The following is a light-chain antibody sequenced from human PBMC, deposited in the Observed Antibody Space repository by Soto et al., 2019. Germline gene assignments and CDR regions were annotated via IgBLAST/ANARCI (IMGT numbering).Light chain of an antibody. CDR1: SSDVGGYNF. CDR3: SSYTSSSTVI. Sequence: QSALTQPASVSGSPGQSITISCTGTSSDVGGYNFVSWYQQHPGKAPKFIIYDVRNRPSGVSNRFSGSRSGNTASLTISGLQAEDEADIYCSSYTSSSTVIFGGGTKLTVL. V-gene: IGLV2-14*03. CDR2: DVR. J-gene: IGLJ2*01.